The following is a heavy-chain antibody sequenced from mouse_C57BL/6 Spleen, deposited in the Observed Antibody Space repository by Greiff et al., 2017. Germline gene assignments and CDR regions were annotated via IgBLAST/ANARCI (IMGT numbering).Heavy chain of an antibody. J-gene: IGHJ2*01. D-gene: IGHD2-3*01. CDR1: GYTFTSYW. V-gene: IGHV1-64*01. Sequence: VHVKQPGAELVKPGASVKLSCKASGYTFTSYWMHWVKQRPGQGLEWIGMIHPNSGSTNYNEKFKSKATLTVDKSSSTAYMQLSSLTSEDSAVDYCARGRGSYECYYVGYWGQGTTLTGSS. CDR2: IHPNSGST. CDR3: ARGRGSYECYYVGY.